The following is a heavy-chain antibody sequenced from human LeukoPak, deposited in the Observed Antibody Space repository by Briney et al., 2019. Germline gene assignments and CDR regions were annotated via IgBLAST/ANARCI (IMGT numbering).Heavy chain of an antibody. CDR1: GYTFTGYF. CDR2: INPNSGGT. D-gene: IGHD3-10*01. Sequence: GASVKVSCKASGYTFTGYFMHWVRQAPGQGLEGMGWINPNSGGTNYAQKFQGRVTMTRDTSISTAYMELSRLRSDDTAVYYCARGGYGSGSSPNNWFDPWGQGTLVTVSS. CDR3: ARGGYGSGSSPNNWFDP. J-gene: IGHJ5*02. V-gene: IGHV1-2*02.